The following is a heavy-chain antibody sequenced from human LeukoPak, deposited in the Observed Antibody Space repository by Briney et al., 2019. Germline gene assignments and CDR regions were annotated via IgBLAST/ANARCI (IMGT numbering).Heavy chain of an antibody. J-gene: IGHJ4*02. CDR3: AREMFPYDSSGSPGP. CDR1: GFTFSSYG. Sequence: GGSLRLSCAASGFTFSSYGMHWVRQAPGKGLEWVAVIWYDGSNKYYADSVKGRFTISRDNSKNTLYPQMNSLRAEDTAVYYCAREMFPYDSSGSPGPWGQGTLVTVSS. V-gene: IGHV3-33*01. CDR2: IWYDGSNK. D-gene: IGHD3-22*01.